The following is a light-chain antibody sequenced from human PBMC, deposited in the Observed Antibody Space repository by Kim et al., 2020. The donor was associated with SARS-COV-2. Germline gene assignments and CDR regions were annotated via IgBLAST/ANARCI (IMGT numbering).Light chain of an antibody. CDR1: TLPKQY. Sequence: SYELTQPPSVSVSPGQTARITCSGHTLPKQYAYWYQQKPGQAPVLVIYKDSERPSGIPERFSGSSSGTTVTLTISRVQAEDEADYYCQSVDSSATQWVFGGGTKLTVL. V-gene: IGLV3-25*03. J-gene: IGLJ3*02. CDR2: KDS. CDR3: QSVDSSATQWV.